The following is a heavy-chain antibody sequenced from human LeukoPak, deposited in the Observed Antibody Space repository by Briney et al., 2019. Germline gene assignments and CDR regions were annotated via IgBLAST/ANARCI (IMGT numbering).Heavy chain of an antibody. CDR3: ARQCSSISCPIDY. Sequence: NSSETLSLTCTVSGDSVSSGGHYWVWVRQPPGKGLEWLGAISYSANSYYSPSHKSRVTISIDMSKNRFSLRLSSVTAADTAFYYCARQCSSISCPIDYWGQGNLVTVSS. CDR2: ISYSANS. CDR1: GDSVSSGGHY. V-gene: IGHV4-39*01. D-gene: IGHD2-2*01. J-gene: IGHJ4*02.